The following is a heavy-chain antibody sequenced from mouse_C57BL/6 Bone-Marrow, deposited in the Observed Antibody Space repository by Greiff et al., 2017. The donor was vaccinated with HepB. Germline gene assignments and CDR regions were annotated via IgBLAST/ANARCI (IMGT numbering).Heavy chain of an antibody. CDR2: IYPGGGYT. V-gene: IGHV1-63*01. J-gene: IGHJ2*01. Sequence: QVQLQQSGAELVRPGTSVKMSCKASGYTFTNYWIGWAKQRPGHGLEWIGDIYPGGGYTNYNEKFKGKATLTADKSSSTAYMQFSRLTSEDSAIYYCARGSSGTYYFDYWGQGTTLTVSS. CDR3: ARGSSGTYYFDY. D-gene: IGHD3-2*02. CDR1: GYTFTNYW.